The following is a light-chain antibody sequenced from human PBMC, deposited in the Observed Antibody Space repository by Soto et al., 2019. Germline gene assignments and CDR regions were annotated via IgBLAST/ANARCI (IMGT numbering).Light chain of an antibody. CDR1: SSDIGAHNF. Sequence: QSALTQPASVSGSPGQSITLSCAGTSSDIGAHNFVSWYQHHPGKAPKLIIYEVTKWPSGVSTRFSGSKAGNTASLTIYGLQAEDESDYYCNSYTLSRTVVFGGGTKLTVL. CDR2: EVT. J-gene: IGLJ2*01. CDR3: NSYTLSRTVV. V-gene: IGLV2-14*01.